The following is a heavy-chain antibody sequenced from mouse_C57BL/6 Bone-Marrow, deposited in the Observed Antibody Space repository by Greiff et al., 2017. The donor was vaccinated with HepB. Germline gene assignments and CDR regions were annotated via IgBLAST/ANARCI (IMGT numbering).Heavy chain of an antibody. V-gene: IGHV1-77*01. CDR2: IGPGSGST. CDR3: AKFYYSYGPDY. Sequence: VQLQQSGAELVKPGASVKISCKASGYTFTDYYINWVKQRPGQGLEWIGKIGPGSGSTYYNEKFKGKATLTAEKSSSTAYMQLSSLTSEDSAVYFSAKFYYSYGPDYWGQGTTVTVSS. J-gene: IGHJ2*01. CDR1: GYTFTDYY. D-gene: IGHD2-12*01.